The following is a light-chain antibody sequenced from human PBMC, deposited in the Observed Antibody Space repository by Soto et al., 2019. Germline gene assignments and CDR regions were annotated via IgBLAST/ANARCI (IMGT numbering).Light chain of an antibody. CDR2: DAS. J-gene: IGKJ5*01. Sequence: ILFTQSPSTLSLSPGERATPSCQASQSLSSSQLAWYQQKPGQAPRLLIHDASSRATGISDRFTGSGSGTDFTLTISRLEPEDFAVYYCQQSGSSPITFGQGTRLEIK. CDR3: QQSGSSPIT. V-gene: IGKV3-20*01. CDR1: QSLSSSQ.